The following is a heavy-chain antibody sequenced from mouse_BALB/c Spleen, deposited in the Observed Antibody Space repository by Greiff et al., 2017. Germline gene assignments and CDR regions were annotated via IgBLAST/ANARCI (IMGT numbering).Heavy chain of an antibody. CDR1: GYTFTSYN. J-gene: IGHJ2*01. CDR2: IYPGNGDT. D-gene: IGHD1-2*01. V-gene: IGHV1-12*01. CDR3: ARGKSYGSPFDY. Sequence: LQQSGAELVKPGASVKMSCKASGYTFTSYNMHWVKQTPGQGLEWIGAIYPGNGDTSYNQKFKGKATLTADKSSSTAYMQLSSLTSEDSAVYYCARGKSYGSPFDYWGQGTTLTVSS.